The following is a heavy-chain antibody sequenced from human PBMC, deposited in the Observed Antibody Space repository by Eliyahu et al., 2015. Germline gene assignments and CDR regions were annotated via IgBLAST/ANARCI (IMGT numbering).Heavy chain of an antibody. V-gene: IGHV4-59*11. CDR3: ARDYSYGSYSFDH. CDR1: GXSISSHL. CDR2: ISYPGVT. J-gene: IGHJ4*02. Sequence: QLQLQESGPGLVRPSDTLSLTCDVSGXSISSHLWTWIRQPPGEALEWIGYISYPGVTNFNPSLQSRVTISLDTSRNQFSLKLRSVTAADTAVYFCARDYSYGSYSFDHWGQGILVTVSS. D-gene: IGHD5-18*01.